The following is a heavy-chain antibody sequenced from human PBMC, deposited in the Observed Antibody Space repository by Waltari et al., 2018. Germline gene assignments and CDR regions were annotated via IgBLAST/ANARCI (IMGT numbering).Heavy chain of an antibody. J-gene: IGHJ4*02. Sequence: QVQLRESGPGLVKPSETVSLTCSVSTGSIFTYYWSWIRQPPGKGLEWIGYVDYTGSTNYNPALRSRVTISVDTTNNQFSLKVTSVTAADTDLYYCARGMYGTTSYMIDYWGQGTLLIVSS. CDR2: VDYTGST. V-gene: IGHV4-59*01. CDR3: ARGMYGTTSYMIDY. D-gene: IGHD2-8*01. CDR1: TGSIFTYY.